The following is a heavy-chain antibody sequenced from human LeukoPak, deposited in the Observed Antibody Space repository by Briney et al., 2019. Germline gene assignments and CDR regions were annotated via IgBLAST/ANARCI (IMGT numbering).Heavy chain of an antibody. Sequence: PGGSLRLSCAASGSIFSSYAMHWVRQAPGKGLEWVAVISFDGGNKYYADSVKGRFTVSRDNSKNTLYLQMNSLRAEDTAVYYCARDEGYCSSTSCYVYGMDVWGQGTTVTVSS. CDR2: ISFDGGNK. V-gene: IGHV3-30*04. CDR1: GSIFSSYA. J-gene: IGHJ6*02. D-gene: IGHD2-2*01. CDR3: ARDEGYCSSTSCYVYGMDV.